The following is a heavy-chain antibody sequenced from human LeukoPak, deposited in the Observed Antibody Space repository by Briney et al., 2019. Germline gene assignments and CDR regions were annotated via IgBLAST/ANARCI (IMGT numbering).Heavy chain of an antibody. J-gene: IGHJ4*02. CDR2: ISNSGST. Sequence: SETLSLTCTVSGGSISSYYWGWIRQPPGKGLEWIGSISNSGSTYYNPSLKSRVTISVDTSNSQFSLKLSSVTAADTAVYYCATTTIRLGYWGQGTLVTVSS. CDR1: GGSISSYY. D-gene: IGHD1-26*01. V-gene: IGHV4-39*07. CDR3: ATTTIRLGY.